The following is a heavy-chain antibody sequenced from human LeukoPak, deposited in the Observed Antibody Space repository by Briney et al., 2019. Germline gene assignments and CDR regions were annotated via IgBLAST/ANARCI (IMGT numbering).Heavy chain of an antibody. D-gene: IGHD6-13*01. CDR2: IYPNSGGT. J-gene: IGHJ6*03. CDR3: ARDRRIAAAGYVDPYYYYYMDV. V-gene: IGHV1-2*02. CDR1: AYTFTGYY. Sequence: ASVRVSCKASAYTFTGYYMHWVRQAPGQGLEWMGWIYPNSGGTNYAQKFQGRVTMTRDTSISTAYMELSRLRSDDTAVYYCARDRRIAAAGYVDPYYYYYMDVWGKGTTVTVSS.